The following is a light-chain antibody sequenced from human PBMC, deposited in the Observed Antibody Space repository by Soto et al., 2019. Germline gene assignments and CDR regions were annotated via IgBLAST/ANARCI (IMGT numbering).Light chain of an antibody. CDR1: QDVMYD. CDR2: GAS. V-gene: IGKV3-15*01. Sequence: EIVLTQSPAALSVSPGGRATLSCRASQDVMYDFAWYQQKPGQAPRLLVYGASTRATDAPPRFRGSGSGREFSLTISSLQSEDFATYYCQQYRSWPRTFGQGSRVEIK. CDR3: QQYRSWPRT. J-gene: IGKJ1*01.